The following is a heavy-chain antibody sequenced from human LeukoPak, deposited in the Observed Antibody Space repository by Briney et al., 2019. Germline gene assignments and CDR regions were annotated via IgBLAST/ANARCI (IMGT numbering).Heavy chain of an antibody. CDR2: VYYSGTT. Sequence: SETLSLTCSVSVASTDSSSYYWAWIRQPPGKGLGWIGNVYYSGTTSYNPSLQSRVTISVDTSKHQFSLKLRSVTAADTAVYFCARRIMGSSSMDSWGQGTLVTVSS. J-gene: IGHJ4*02. CDR3: ARRIMGSSSMDS. D-gene: IGHD6-6*01. CDR1: VASTDSSSYY. V-gene: IGHV4-39*07.